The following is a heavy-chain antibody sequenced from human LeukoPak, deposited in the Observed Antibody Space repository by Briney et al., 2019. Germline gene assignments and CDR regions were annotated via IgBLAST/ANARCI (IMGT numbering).Heavy chain of an antibody. CDR3: ARDRILRGHDYVWGSYRYKTPFDY. Sequence: SETLSLTCTVSGGSVISGSYYWSWIRQPPGKGLEWIGYIYYSGSTSYNPSLKSRVNISVDTSKNQFSLKLSSVTAADTAVYYCARDRILRGHDYVWGSYRYKTPFDYWGQGTLVTVSS. J-gene: IGHJ4*02. D-gene: IGHD3-16*02. CDR1: GGSVISGSYY. V-gene: IGHV4-61*01. CDR2: IYYSGST.